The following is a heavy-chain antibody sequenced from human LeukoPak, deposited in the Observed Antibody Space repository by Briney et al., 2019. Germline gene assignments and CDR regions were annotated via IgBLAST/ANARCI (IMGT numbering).Heavy chain of an antibody. CDR1: GFIFNNYA. J-gene: IGHJ4*02. V-gene: IGHV3-23*01. CDR2: INGSGGNT. CDR3: VRLTTVTDY. Sequence: GGSLRLSCAASGFIFNNYAMTWVRQAPGKGPHLVSMINGSGGNTHYADSVKGRFTVSRDNSKSALYLQMNSLRVEDTAVYYCVRLTTVTDYWGQGTLVAVSS. D-gene: IGHD4-17*01.